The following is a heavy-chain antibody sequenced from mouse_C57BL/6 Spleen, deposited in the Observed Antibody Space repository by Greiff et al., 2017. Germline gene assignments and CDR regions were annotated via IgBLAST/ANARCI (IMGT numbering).Heavy chain of an antibody. CDR3: ARGGDYYGSSPWFAY. Sequence: EVQLQESGPGLVQPSQSLSLTCSVTGYSITSGYYWNWIRQFPGNKLEWMGYISYDGSNNYNPSLKNRISITRDTSKNQFFLKLNSVTTEDTATYYCARGGDYYGSSPWFAYWGQGTLVTVSA. CDR2: ISYDGSN. CDR1: GYSITSGYY. J-gene: IGHJ3*01. D-gene: IGHD1-1*01. V-gene: IGHV3-6*01.